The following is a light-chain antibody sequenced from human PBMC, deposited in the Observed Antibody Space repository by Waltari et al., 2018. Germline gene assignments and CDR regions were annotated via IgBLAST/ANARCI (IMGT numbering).Light chain of an antibody. Sequence: SSELTQDLAMSVAPGQTVTITCHGASLRSFFASWYQQRPGQAPFLVVYGDNNRPSGIPDRFSGSTSGGTAFLTITGAQADDEAVYFCHSRDTTSTRVFGGGTRLTV. CDR1: SLRSFF. CDR3: HSRDTTSTRV. CDR2: GDN. J-gene: IGLJ2*01. V-gene: IGLV3-19*01.